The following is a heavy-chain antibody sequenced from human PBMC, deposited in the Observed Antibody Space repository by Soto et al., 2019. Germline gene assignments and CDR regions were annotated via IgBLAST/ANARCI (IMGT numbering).Heavy chain of an antibody. Sequence: GGSLRLSCAASGITFSAYFVRLMLQVPGKGLDWIAYITRSASTVDYADSVKCRFTISRDNAKNSAYLQMNSLRAEDTALYYCSTDIGCELLGDAFDNWGQGTMVTVSS. CDR1: GITFSAYF. V-gene: IGHV3-11*01. CDR2: ITRSASTV. J-gene: IGHJ3*02. CDR3: STDIGCELLGDAFDN. D-gene: IGHD1-26*01.